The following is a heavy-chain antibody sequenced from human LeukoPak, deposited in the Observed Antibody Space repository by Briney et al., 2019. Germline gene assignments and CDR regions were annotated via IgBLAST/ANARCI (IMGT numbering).Heavy chain of an antibody. CDR1: GDSVSSNSAA. CDR3: ASSSTSARIYYYGMDV. V-gene: IGHV6-1*01. Sequence: SQTLSLTCAISGDSVSSNSAAWNWIRQSPSRGLEWLGRTYYRSKWYNDYAVSVKSRITINPDTSKSQFSLQLNSVTPEDTAVYYCASSSTSARIYYYGMDVWGQGTTVTVSS. CDR2: TYYRSKWYN. D-gene: IGHD2-2*01. J-gene: IGHJ6*02.